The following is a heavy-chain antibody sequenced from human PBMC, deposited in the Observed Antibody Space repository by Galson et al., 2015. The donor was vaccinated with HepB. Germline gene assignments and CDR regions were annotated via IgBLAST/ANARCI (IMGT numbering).Heavy chain of an antibody. V-gene: IGHV3-21*01. CDR2: ISSSSSYI. D-gene: IGHD3-10*01. CDR3: ARDGWHPASGDLAFDI. Sequence: SLRLSCAASGFTFSSYSMNWVRQAPGKGLEWVSSISSSSSYIYYADSVKGRFTISRDNAKNSLYLQMNSLRAEDTAVYYCARDGWHPASGDLAFDIWGQGTMVTVSS. CDR1: GFTFSSYS. J-gene: IGHJ3*02.